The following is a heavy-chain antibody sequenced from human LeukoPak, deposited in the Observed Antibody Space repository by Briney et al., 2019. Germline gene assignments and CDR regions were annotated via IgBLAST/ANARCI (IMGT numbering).Heavy chain of an antibody. V-gene: IGHV3-23*01. Sequence: PGGSLRLSCAASGFTFSGYAMSWVRQAPGKGLEWVSAISGSGGSTYYADSVKGQFTISRDNAKNSLYLQMNSLRAEDTAVYYCVRGSLPSGVVVYYYYYLDVWGKGTTVTVSS. CDR1: GFTFSGYA. CDR3: VRGSLPSGVVVYYYYYLDV. J-gene: IGHJ6*03. CDR2: ISGSGGST. D-gene: IGHD3-3*01.